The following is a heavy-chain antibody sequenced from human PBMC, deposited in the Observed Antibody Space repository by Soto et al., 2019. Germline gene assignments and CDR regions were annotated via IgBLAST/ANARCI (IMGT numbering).Heavy chain of an antibody. CDR3: AHPYSSSWVFDY. J-gene: IGHJ4*02. CDR2: IYWDDDK. V-gene: IGHV2-5*02. Sequence: XCPTLVNPTQALTLTCTFSFFSLITSGVGVGWIRQPPGKALEWLALIYWDDDKRYSPSLKSRLTITKDTSKNQVVLTMTNMDPVDTATYYRAHPYSSSWVFDYCGQGTLVTVSS. CDR1: FFSLITSGVG. D-gene: IGHD6-13*01.